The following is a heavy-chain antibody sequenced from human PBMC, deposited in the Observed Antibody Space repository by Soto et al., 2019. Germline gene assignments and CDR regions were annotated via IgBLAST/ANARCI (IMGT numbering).Heavy chain of an antibody. CDR1: GGTFSSNI. V-gene: IGHV1-69*02. CDR3: ASRVLVDSSSWSTFDI. Sequence: QAQLVQSGAEVKKPGSSVKVSCKASGGTFSSNIISWVRQAAGQGREWMGRVIPTVGMANYSQKLQGGVTISADKFTNTAYMESSSLRSEDSAVFFCASRVLVDSSSWSTFDIWGQGKKVIVSS. D-gene: IGHD6-13*01. J-gene: IGHJ3*02. CDR2: VIPTVGMA.